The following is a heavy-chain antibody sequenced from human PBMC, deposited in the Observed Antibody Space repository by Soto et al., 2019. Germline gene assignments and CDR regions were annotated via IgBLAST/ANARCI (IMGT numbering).Heavy chain of an antibody. CDR2: VYYSGNT. J-gene: IGHJ5*02. Sequence: PSETLSLTCTVSGGSISSSTYYWGWIRQPPGKGLEWIGSVYYSGNTYYNSSLKSRVTISVDTSKNQFSLKLSSVTAADTAVYYCARVPTPWGQGTLVTVSS. CDR1: GGSISSSTYY. V-gene: IGHV4-39*01. D-gene: IGHD2-2*01. CDR3: ARVPTP.